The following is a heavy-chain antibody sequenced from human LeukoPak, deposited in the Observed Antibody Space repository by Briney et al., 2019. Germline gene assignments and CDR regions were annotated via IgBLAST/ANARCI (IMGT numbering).Heavy chain of an antibody. CDR2: ISSGSGSV. V-gene: IGHV3-21*01. Sequence: PGRSLRLSCAASGFTFSPYTMNWVRQAPGKGLEWVSSISSGSGSVYYADSVRGRFTISRDNAKNSLYLQMSSLRAEDTAVYYCARVVGQPYYYNYMDVWGNGTTVTVSS. CDR3: ARVVGQPYYYNYMDV. CDR1: GFTFSPYT. D-gene: IGHD2-15*01. J-gene: IGHJ6*03.